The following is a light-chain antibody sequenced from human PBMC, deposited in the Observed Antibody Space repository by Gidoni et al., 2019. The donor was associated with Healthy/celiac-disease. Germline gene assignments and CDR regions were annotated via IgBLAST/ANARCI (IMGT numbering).Light chain of an antibody. CDR2: DAS. Sequence: EIVLTQSPATLSLSPGERATLSCRASQSVSSYLAWYQQKPGQAPRLLIYDASNGATGIPARFSGSGSGTDFTLTISSLEPEDFAVYYCQQRSNWPPEVTFGGGTKVEIK. V-gene: IGKV3-11*01. CDR1: QSVSSY. CDR3: QQRSNWPPEVT. J-gene: IGKJ4*01.